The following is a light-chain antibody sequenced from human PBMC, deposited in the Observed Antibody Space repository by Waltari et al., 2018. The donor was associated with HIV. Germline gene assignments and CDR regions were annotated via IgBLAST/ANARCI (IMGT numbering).Light chain of an antibody. CDR1: SSNIGRNT. CDR3: AAWDDSLNGAV. Sequence: QSVLTQPPSASGTPGQRVTLSCSGSSSNIGRNTVNWYQQLPGTAPKLLIYSNNQRPSGVPDRFSGSKSGTSASLAISGLQSEDEADYYCAAWDDSLNGAVFGGGTQLTVL. V-gene: IGLV1-44*01. CDR2: SNN. J-gene: IGLJ7*01.